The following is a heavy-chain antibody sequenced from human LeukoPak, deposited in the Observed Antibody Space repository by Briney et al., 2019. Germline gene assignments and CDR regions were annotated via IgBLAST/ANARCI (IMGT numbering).Heavy chain of an antibody. CDR3: ARGGCSSTSCYAVLDAFDI. CDR1: GGSFRGYY. CDR2: INHSGST. D-gene: IGHD2-2*01. J-gene: IGHJ3*02. V-gene: IGHV4-34*01. Sequence: SETLSLTCAVYGGSFRGYYWSWIRQPPGKGLEWIGEINHSGSTNYNPSLKSRVTISVDKSKNQFSLKLSSVTAADTAVYYCARGGCSSTSCYAVLDAFDIWGQGTMVTVSS.